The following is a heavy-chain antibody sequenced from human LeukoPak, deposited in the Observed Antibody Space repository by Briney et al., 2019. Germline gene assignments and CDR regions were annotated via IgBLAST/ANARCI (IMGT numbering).Heavy chain of an antibody. CDR3: AGAYSGYDYP. Sequence: SETLSLTCAVYGRSFTGNYSSWIRQPPGKGLEWIGEINHGGSINCNPSLKNRVTISVDTSKNQFSLKLRSVTAADTAVYYCAGAYSGYDYPWGQGTLVTVSS. CDR1: GRSFTGNY. J-gene: IGHJ5*02. CDR2: INHGGSI. V-gene: IGHV4-34*01. D-gene: IGHD5-12*01.